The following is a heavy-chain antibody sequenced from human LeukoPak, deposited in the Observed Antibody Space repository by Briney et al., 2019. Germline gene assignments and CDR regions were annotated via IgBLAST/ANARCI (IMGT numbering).Heavy chain of an antibody. J-gene: IGHJ6*03. D-gene: IGHD1-26*01. V-gene: IGHV7-4-1*02. CDR1: GYTFTSYA. CDR3: ARVSGSYFVYYYYMDV. Sequence: ASVKVSCKASGYTFTSYAMNWVRQAPGQGLEWMGWINTNTGNPTYAQGFTGRFVFSLDTSVSTAYLQISSLKAEDTAVYYCARVSGSYFVYYYYMDVWGKGTTVTVSS. CDR2: INTNTGNP.